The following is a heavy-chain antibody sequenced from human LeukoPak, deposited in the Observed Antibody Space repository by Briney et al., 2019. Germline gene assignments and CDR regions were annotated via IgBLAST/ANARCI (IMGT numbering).Heavy chain of an antibody. D-gene: IGHD2/OR15-2a*01. V-gene: IGHV3-33*08. Sequence: GGSLRLSCAASGFTVSSNYMSWVRQAPGKGLEWVAVIWYDGSNKYYADSVKGRFTISRDNSKNTLHLQMSSLRVEDTAVYYCARDPFQAQYYYYGMDVWGQGTTVTVSS. CDR1: GFTVSSNY. CDR3: ARDPFQAQYYYYGMDV. CDR2: IWYDGSNK. J-gene: IGHJ6*02.